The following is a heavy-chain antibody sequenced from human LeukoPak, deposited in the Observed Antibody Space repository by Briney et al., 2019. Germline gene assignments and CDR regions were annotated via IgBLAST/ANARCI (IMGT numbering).Heavy chain of an antibody. CDR3: ARVKGSYCSDY. V-gene: IGHV3-48*01. D-gene: IGHD1-26*01. Sequence: GGSLRLSCAASGFTFSSYSMNWVRQAPGKGLEWVSYISSSSSTIYYADSVKGRFTISRDNAKNSLYLQMNSLRAEDTAVYYCARVKGSYCSDYWGQGTLVTVSS. CDR2: ISSSSSTI. CDR1: GFTFSSYS. J-gene: IGHJ4*02.